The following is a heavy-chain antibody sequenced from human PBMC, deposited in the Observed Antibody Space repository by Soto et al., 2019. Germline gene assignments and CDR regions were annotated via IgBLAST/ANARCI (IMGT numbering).Heavy chain of an antibody. CDR1: GYTFTGYY. D-gene: IGHD2-8*01. V-gene: IGHV1-2*04. CDR3: ARGYCTNGACYDPYWFDP. J-gene: IGHJ5*02. Sequence: QVQLVQSGAEVKKPGASVKVSCKASGYTFTGYYMHWVRQAPGQGLEWMGWINPNSGGTNYAQKFQGWVTMTRDTSISTAYMELSRLRSDDTAVYYCARGYCTNGACYDPYWFDPWGQGTLVTVSS. CDR2: INPNSGGT.